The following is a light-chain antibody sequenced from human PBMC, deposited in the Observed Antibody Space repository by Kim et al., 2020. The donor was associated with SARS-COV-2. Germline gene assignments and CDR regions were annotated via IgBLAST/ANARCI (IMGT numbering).Light chain of an antibody. J-gene: IGKJ1*01. CDR3: QQNYSASRT. V-gene: IGKV1-39*01. CDR2: TAS. Sequence: DIQMTQSPSSLSASVGDRVTITCRASQDISRYLKWYQQKPGKAPKLLIYTASSLQSGVPSRFTGSGSETDFTLTISSLQPEDFATYYCQQNYSASRTFGQGTKVDIK. CDR1: QDISRY.